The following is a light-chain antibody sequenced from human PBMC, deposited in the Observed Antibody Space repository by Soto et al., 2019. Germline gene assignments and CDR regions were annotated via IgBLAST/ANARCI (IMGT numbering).Light chain of an antibody. CDR1: QSVGSNS. CDR2: GAS. CDR3: QQYGRLHLT. Sequence: EIVLTQSPGTLSLSPGNRATLSCRASQSVGSNSFAWFQQKPDQAPTLLIYGASARVAGIPERFSGSGSGTDFTLDSSRQESEDFAAYYCQQYGRLHLTCGGGTKVEIK. J-gene: IGKJ4*01. V-gene: IGKV3-20*01.